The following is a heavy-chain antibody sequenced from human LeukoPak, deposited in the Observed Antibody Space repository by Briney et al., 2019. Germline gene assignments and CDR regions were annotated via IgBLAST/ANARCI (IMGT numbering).Heavy chain of an antibody. Sequence: SETLSLTCAVSGGSISSSNWWSWVRQPPGKGLEWIGEIYHSGSTNYNPSLKSRVTISVDTSKNQFSLKPSSVTAADTAVYYCARVPRYDSSGYPDYWGQGTLVTVSS. D-gene: IGHD3-22*01. V-gene: IGHV4-4*02. CDR2: IYHSGST. J-gene: IGHJ4*02. CDR1: GGSISSSNW. CDR3: ARVPRYDSSGYPDY.